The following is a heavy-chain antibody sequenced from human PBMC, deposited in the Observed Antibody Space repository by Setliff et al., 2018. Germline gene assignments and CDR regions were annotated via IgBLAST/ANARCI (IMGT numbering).Heavy chain of an antibody. J-gene: IGHJ3*02. CDR1: AYSFSGYY. D-gene: IGHD3-22*01. Sequence: ASVKVSCKTSAYSFSGYYIHWVRQAPGQGLEWMGWMNTNSGDTKYTQKFQGRVTMTRDTSISTAYMELSRLRSDDTAVYYCARDRKEVVISPSQAAFDIWGQGTMVTVSS. CDR3: ARDRKEVVISPSQAAFDI. CDR2: MNTNSGDT. V-gene: IGHV1-2*02.